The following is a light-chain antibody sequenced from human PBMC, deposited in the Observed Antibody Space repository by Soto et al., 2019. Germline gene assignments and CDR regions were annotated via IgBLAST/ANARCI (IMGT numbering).Light chain of an antibody. V-gene: IGKV1-5*01. CDR1: SVSGW. CDR2: DAS. CDR3: QLSATFSGT. Sequence: SVSGWLAWYQQKPGEAPKILSYDASALPRGVPSRFSGSGSGTKFTLAIASMQPDDFATYYGQLSATFSGTVGPGSKVDI. J-gene: IGKJ1*01.